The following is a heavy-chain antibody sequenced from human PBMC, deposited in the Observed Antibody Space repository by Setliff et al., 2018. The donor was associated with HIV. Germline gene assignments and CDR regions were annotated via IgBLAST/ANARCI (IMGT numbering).Heavy chain of an antibody. Sequence: ASVKVSCKASGYTFTDYFMHWVRQAPGQGPEWMGWISPNNGDTNIPQTFQGRVTITRDTSASTAYMGLRSLRSDDTAVYYCARDRPDSTGYYFDYWGQGTLVTVSS. V-gene: IGHV1-2*02. CDR2: ISPNNGDT. CDR3: ARDRPDSTGYYFDY. D-gene: IGHD3-22*01. J-gene: IGHJ4*02. CDR1: GYTFTDYF.